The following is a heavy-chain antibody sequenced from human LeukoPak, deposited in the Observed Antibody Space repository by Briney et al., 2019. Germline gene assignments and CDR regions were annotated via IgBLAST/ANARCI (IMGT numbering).Heavy chain of an antibody. CDR1: VFTFSSNS. J-gene: IGHJ4*02. Sequence: PGGSLRLSCAASVFTFSSNSMNWVRQAPGKGLEWVSSISSSSSYIYYADSVKGRFTISRDNAKNSLYLQMNSLRAEDTAVYYCARVGVGGGTVDYWGQGTLVTVSS. V-gene: IGHV3-21*01. CDR2: ISSSSSYI. D-gene: IGHD6-19*01. CDR3: ARVGVGGGTVDY.